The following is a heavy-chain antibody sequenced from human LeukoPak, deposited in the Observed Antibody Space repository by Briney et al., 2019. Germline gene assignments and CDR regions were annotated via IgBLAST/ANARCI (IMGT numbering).Heavy chain of an antibody. CDR1: GYTFTGYY. D-gene: IGHD6-19*01. CDR2: ISAYNGNT. J-gene: IGHJ4*02. Sequence: ASVKVSCKASGYTFTGYYMHWVRQAPGQGLEWMGWISAYNGNTNYAQKLQGRVTMTTDTSTSTAYMELRSLRSDDTAVYYCARLYSSGPSGDYWGQGTLVTVSS. V-gene: IGHV1-18*04. CDR3: ARLYSSGPSGDY.